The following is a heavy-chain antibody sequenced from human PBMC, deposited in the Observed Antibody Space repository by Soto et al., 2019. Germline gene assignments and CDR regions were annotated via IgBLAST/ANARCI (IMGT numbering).Heavy chain of an antibody. CDR2: IVPMFDTP. V-gene: IGHV1-69*01. J-gene: IGHJ3*02. D-gene: IGHD6-19*01. Sequence: QVQLVQSGAGVKMSGSSVKVSCKASGGTFTTTAFSWVRQAPGQGLEWVGGIVPMFDTPVYAQKFQDRVTISADEYRATVYMEVHSLTSDDAAVYFCAGERGDRPVAGSAAFEIWGQGTQVSVSS. CDR1: GGTFTTTA. CDR3: AGERGDRPVAGSAAFEI.